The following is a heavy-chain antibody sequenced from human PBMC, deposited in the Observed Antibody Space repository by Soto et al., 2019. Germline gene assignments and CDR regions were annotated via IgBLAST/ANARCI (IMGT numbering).Heavy chain of an antibody. J-gene: IGHJ4*02. V-gene: IGHV1-8*01. Sequence: ASVKVSCKASGYTFTSYDINWVRQAAGQGLEWMGWMNPNSGNTGYAQKFQGRVTMTRNTSISTAYMELSSLRSEDTAVYYCARGITMVRGVPSYWGQGTLVTVSS. CDR3: ARGITMVRGVPSY. CDR2: MNPNSGNT. D-gene: IGHD3-10*01. CDR1: GYTFTSYD.